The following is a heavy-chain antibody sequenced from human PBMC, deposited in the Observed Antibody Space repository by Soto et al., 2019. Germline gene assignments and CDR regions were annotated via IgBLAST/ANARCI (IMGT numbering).Heavy chain of an antibody. CDR1: GGSFNNYA. CDR3: AVAMVREILIFESSGMHV. D-gene: IGHD3-10*01. V-gene: IGHV1-69*01. CDR2: IIPYFDTP. J-gene: IGHJ6*02. Sequence: QVHLVQSGAEVKKPGSSVKVSCKTSGGSFNNYAVSWVRQAPGQGLEWMGGIIPYFDTPNYAQKFQDRVTIIADESTSTVYMELRSLRSNDTAVYYCAVAMVREILIFESSGMHVWGQGTTVIVSS.